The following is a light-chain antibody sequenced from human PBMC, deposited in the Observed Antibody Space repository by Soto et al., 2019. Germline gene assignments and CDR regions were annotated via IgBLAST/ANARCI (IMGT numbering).Light chain of an antibody. V-gene: IGLV1-47*01. CDR1: SSNIGSNY. CDR2: RNN. Sequence: QPVLTQPSSASGTPGQRVTISCSGSSSNIGSNYVYWYQQLPGTAPKLLIYRNNQRPSGVPDRFSGSKSGTSASLAISGLRSEDEADYYCAAWDDSLSAWVFGGGTKLTVL. J-gene: IGLJ3*02. CDR3: AAWDDSLSAWV.